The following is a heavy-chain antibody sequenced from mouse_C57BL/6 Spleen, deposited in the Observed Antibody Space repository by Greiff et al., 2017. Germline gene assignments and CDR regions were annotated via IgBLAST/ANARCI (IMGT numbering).Heavy chain of an antibody. CDR2: IDPEDGDT. J-gene: IGHJ3*01. V-gene: IGHV14-1*01. CDR1: GFNIKDYY. CDR3: TLYGSSYEFAY. D-gene: IGHD1-1*01. Sequence: EVQLQQSGAELVRPGASVKLSCTASGFNIKDYYMHWVKQRPEQGLEWIGRIDPEDGDTEYAPKFQGKATMTADTSSNTAYLQLSSLTSEDTAVYYCTLYGSSYEFAYRGQGTLVTVSA.